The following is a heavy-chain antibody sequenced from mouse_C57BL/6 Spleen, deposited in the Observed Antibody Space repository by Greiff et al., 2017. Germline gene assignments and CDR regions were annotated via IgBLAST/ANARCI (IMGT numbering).Heavy chain of an antibody. J-gene: IGHJ3*01. CDR3: TRRGVTTEFAY. D-gene: IGHD2-2*01. CDR1: GFTFSDAW. CDR2: IRNKANNHAT. Sequence: EVQLVESGGGLVQPGGSMKLSCAASGFTFSDAWMDWVRQSPEKGLEWGAEIRNKANNHATYYAEYVKGRFTISRDDSKSRVYLKMDSLRAEDTGIYYCTRRGVTTEFAYRGQGTLVTGSA. V-gene: IGHV6-6*01.